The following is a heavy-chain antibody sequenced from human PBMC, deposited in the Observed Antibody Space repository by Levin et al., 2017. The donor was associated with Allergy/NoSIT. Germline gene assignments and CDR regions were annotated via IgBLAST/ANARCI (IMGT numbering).Heavy chain of an antibody. CDR2: ISYDGSNK. CDR1: GFTFSSYG. D-gene: IGHD2-2*01. CDR3: AKDQVVAAVENNYYYYGMDV. J-gene: IGHJ6*02. V-gene: IGHV3-30*18. Sequence: GGSLRLSCAASGFTFSSYGMHWVRQAPGKGLEWVAVISYDGSNKYYADSVKGRFTISRDNSKNTLYLQMNSLRAEDTAVYYCAKDQVVAAVENNYYYYGMDVWGQGTTVTVSS.